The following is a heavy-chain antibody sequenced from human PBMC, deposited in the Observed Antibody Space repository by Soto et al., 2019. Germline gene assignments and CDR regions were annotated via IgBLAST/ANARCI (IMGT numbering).Heavy chain of an antibody. D-gene: IGHD2-15*01. CDR1: GYAFTSYG. Sequence: QVQLVQSGAEVKKPGASVKVSCKAAGYAFTSYGISFLRQAPGQALEWMGWINIYNGNTNYAQKFQGRVIMTTDTSTNTAYMELRSLRSNDTAVYYCAIDWCSGGSCYLFFDYWGQGTLVTVSS. CDR3: AIDWCSGGSCYLFFDY. J-gene: IGHJ4*02. CDR2: INIYNGNT. V-gene: IGHV1-18*04.